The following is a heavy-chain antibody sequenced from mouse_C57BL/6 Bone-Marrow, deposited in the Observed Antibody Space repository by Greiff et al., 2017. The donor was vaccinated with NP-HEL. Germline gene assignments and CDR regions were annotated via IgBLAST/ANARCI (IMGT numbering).Heavy chain of an antibody. CDR3: ARWRVYPWFAY. CDR2: IYPRSGNT. CDR1: GYTFTSYG. J-gene: IGHJ3*01. Sequence: QVQLQQSGAELARPGASVKLSCKASGYTFTSYGISWVKQRTGQGLEWIGEIYPRSGNTYYNEKFKGKATLTADKSSSTAYMELRSLTSEDSAVYFCARWRVYPWFAYWGQGTLVTVSA. V-gene: IGHV1-81*01.